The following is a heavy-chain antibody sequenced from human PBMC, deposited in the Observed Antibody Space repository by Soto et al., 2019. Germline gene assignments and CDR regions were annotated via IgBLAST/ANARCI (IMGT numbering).Heavy chain of an antibody. Sequence: QVQLVQSGAEVKKPGASVKFSCTASGYTFTSYGISWVRQAPGQGLEWMGWISAYNGNTNYAQKLLVRVTMTTDTSTSTAYMELRRLRSDDTAVYYCARDEIAAAGTSYYYYGMDVWGQGTTVTVSS. CDR1: GYTFTSYG. V-gene: IGHV1-18*01. J-gene: IGHJ6*02. CDR2: ISAYNGNT. D-gene: IGHD6-13*01. CDR3: ARDEIAAAGTSYYYYGMDV.